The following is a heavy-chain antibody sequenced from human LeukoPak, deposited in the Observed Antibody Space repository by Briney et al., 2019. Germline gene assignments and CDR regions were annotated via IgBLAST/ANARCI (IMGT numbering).Heavy chain of an antibody. J-gene: IGHJ6*02. V-gene: IGHV3-15*01. CDR1: GFIFSNAW. D-gene: IGHD3-22*01. Sequence: GGSLRLSCAASGFIFSNAWMSWVRQAPGKGLERVGRIKSKTDGGTTDYAAPVKGRFTISRDDSKNTLYLQMNGLKTEDTAVYYCTTVERYYDSSGHLPGGYYYGMDVWGQGTTVTVSS. CDR3: TTVERYYDSSGHLPGGYYYGMDV. CDR2: IKSKTDGGTT.